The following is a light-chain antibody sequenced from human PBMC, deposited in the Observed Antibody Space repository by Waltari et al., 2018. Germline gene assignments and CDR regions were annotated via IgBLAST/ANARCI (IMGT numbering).Light chain of an antibody. V-gene: IGLV2-14*03. Sequence: QSALTQPASVSGSPGQSITISCTGTSSDVGGYHYVSWYQQHPGKAPNLMLYDVSNRPSGVSNRFSGSKSGNTASLTISGLQAEDEANYYCSSYTSSSTYVFGTGTKVTVL. CDR1: SSDVGGYHY. CDR3: SSYTSSSTYV. J-gene: IGLJ1*01. CDR2: DVS.